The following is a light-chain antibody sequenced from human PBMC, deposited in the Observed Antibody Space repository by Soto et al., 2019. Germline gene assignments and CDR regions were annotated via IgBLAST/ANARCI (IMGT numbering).Light chain of an antibody. J-gene: IGLJ1*01. CDR3: CSYAGTNYV. V-gene: IGLV2-11*01. Sequence: QSVLTQPRSVSGSPRQSVTISCTGTSSDVGGYNYVSWYQQHPGKAPRLMIYDVSKRPSGVPDRFSGSKSGNTASLTISGLQAEDEADYYCCSYAGTNYVFGTGTKVTVL. CDR2: DVS. CDR1: SSDVGGYNY.